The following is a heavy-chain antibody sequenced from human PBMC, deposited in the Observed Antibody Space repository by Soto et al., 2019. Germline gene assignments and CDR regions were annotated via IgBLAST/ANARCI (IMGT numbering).Heavy chain of an antibody. D-gene: IGHD3-3*01. CDR3: ASRKRDYDFWSGYHYYYMDV. Sequence: GASVKVSCKASGYTFTSYDINWVRQATGQGLEWMGWMNPNSGNTGYAQKFQGRVTMTRNTSISTAYMELSSLRSEDTAVYYCASRKRDYDFWSGYHYYYMDVWGKGTTVTVSS. J-gene: IGHJ6*03. CDR2: MNPNSGNT. V-gene: IGHV1-8*01. CDR1: GYTFTSYD.